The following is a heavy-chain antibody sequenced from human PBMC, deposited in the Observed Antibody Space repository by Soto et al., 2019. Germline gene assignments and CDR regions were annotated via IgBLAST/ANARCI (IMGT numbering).Heavy chain of an antibody. CDR3: ATGRGYSSSWYPLDAFDI. V-gene: IGHV1-24*01. CDR1: GYTLTELS. Sequence: ASVKVSCKVSGYTLTELSMHWVRQAPGKGLEWMGGFDPEDGETIYAQKFQGRVTMTEDTSTDTAYMELSSLRSEDTAVYYCATGRGYSSSWYPLDAFDIWGQGTMVTVSS. J-gene: IGHJ3*02. D-gene: IGHD6-13*01. CDR2: FDPEDGET.